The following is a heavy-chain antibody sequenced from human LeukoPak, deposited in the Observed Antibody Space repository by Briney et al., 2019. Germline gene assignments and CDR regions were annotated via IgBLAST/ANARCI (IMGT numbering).Heavy chain of an antibody. Sequence: GGSLRLSCAASGFTVSSKYMSWVRQAPGKGLEWVSVIYSGGSTDYADSVKGRFTISRDNSKNTLYLQMSSLRPDDTAVYYCARGYSSGWHDYWGQGTLVTVSS. CDR1: GFTVSSKY. D-gene: IGHD6-19*01. V-gene: IGHV3-66*01. CDR3: ARGYSSGWHDY. J-gene: IGHJ4*02. CDR2: IYSGGST.